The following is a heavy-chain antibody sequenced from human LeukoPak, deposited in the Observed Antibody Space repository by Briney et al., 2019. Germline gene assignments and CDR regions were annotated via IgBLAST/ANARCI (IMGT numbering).Heavy chain of an antibody. V-gene: IGHV3-33*08. Sequence: AGGSLRLSCAASGFTFSSYGMHWVRQAPGKGLEWVAVIWYDGSNKYYADSVKGRFTISRDNSKNTLYLQMNSLRAEDTAVYYCARDRLRYYYYYGMDVWAKGPRSPSP. J-gene: IGHJ6*02. CDR2: IWYDGSNK. CDR1: GFTFSSYG. CDR3: ARDRLRYYYYYGMDV. D-gene: IGHD4-17*01.